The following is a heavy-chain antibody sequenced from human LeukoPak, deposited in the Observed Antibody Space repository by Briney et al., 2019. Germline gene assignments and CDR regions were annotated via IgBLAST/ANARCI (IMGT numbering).Heavy chain of an antibody. D-gene: IGHD4-17*01. V-gene: IGHV3-11*04. J-gene: IGHJ4*02. CDR1: GFTFSDYY. CDR3: AIGVTTYLFDY. CDR2: ISSSSSTI. Sequence: GGSLRLSCAASGFTFSDYYMSWIRQAPGEGLEWVSYISSSSSTIYYADSVKGRFTISRDNAKNSLYLQMNSLRAEDTAVYYCAIGVTTYLFDYWGQGTLVTVSS.